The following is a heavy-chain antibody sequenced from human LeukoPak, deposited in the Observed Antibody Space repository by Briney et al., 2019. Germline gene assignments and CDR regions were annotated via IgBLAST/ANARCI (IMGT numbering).Heavy chain of an antibody. CDR3: AREGFCSGGSCYDTYYFDY. V-gene: IGHV4-59*01. CDR1: GGSISSYY. Sequence: PSETLSLTCTVSGGSISSYYWSWIRQPPGKGLEWIGYIYYSGSTNYNPSLKSRVTISVDTSKNQFSLKLSSVTAADTAVYYCAREGFCSGGSCYDTYYFDYWGQGTLVTVSS. J-gene: IGHJ4*02. CDR2: IYYSGST. D-gene: IGHD2-15*01.